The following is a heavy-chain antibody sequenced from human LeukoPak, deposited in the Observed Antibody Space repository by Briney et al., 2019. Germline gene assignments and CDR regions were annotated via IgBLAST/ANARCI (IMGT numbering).Heavy chain of an antibody. CDR2: IYHSGST. D-gene: IGHD3-9*01. Sequence: SETLSLTCTVSGGSISSSSYYWGWIRQPPGNGLEWIGEIYHSGSTNYNPSLKSRVTISVDKSKNQFSLKLSSVTAADTAVYYCVYRGYFDWFFDYWGQGTLVTVSS. CDR1: GGSISSSSYY. CDR3: VYRGYFDWFFDY. V-gene: IGHV4-39*07. J-gene: IGHJ4*02.